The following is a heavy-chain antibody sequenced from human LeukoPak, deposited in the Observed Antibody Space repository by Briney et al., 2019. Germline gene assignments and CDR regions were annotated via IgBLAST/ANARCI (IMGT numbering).Heavy chain of an antibody. Sequence: PSETLSLTCTVSGGSISSGGYYWSWIRQHPGKGLEWIGYIYYSGSTYYNPSLKSRVTISVDTSKNQFSLKLSSVTAADTAVYYCARNQVLPFDVFNLWGQGTMVTVSS. J-gene: IGHJ3*01. CDR1: GGSISSGGYY. V-gene: IGHV4-31*03. CDR3: ARNQVLPFDVFNL. D-gene: IGHD1-14*01. CDR2: IYYSGST.